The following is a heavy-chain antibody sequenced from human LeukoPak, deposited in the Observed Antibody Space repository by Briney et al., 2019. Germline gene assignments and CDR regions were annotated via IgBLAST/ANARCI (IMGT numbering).Heavy chain of an antibody. CDR2: ISAYNGNT. V-gene: IGHV1-18*01. Sequence: GASVKVSCKASGYTFTSYGISWVRQAPGQGLEWMGWISAYNGNTNYAQKLQGRVTMTTDTSTSTAYMELRSLRSDDTAVYHCAREAEYYDILTGYYNYYGMDVWGQGTTVTVSS. CDR3: AREAEYYDILTGYYNYYGMDV. J-gene: IGHJ6*02. CDR1: GYTFTSYG. D-gene: IGHD3-9*01.